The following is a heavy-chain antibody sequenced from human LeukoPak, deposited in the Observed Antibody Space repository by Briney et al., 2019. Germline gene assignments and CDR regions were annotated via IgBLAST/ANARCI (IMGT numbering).Heavy chain of an antibody. V-gene: IGHV3-21*01. CDR1: GFTFSSYS. J-gene: IGHJ5*02. Sequence: GRSLRLSPAAPGFTFSSYSMNWVRQAPGEGLDRCSSITGSSRYIYYADSVKGHFTISRDNAKISLLLHMDSVLAKEGAVIYCAREYDFWSGYYGSWGQGTLVSVFS. CDR2: ITGSSRYI. D-gene: IGHD3-3*01. CDR3: AREYDFWSGYYGS.